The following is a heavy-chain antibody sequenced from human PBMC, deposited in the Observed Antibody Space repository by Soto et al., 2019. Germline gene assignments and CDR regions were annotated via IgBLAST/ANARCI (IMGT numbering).Heavy chain of an antibody. CDR3: SGEVGSGY. Sequence: QVQLVESGGGVVQPGSSLRLSCAASGFTVSSFGMHWVRQAPGKGLEWVAVISRDGVTKYYADSVKGRFTISRDNSKNTLVLEMNSLRGDDMAVFYCSGEVGSGYWGQGTLVTVSS. J-gene: IGHJ4*02. V-gene: IGHV3-30*03. CDR1: GFTVSSFG. CDR2: ISRDGVTK. D-gene: IGHD2-15*01.